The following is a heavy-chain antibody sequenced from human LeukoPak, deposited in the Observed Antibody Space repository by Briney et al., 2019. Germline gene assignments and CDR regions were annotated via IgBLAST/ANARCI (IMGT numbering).Heavy chain of an antibody. Sequence: PSQTLSLTCNVSGGSINSEDFYWSWIRQPAGKGLEWIGHTLTSGMINYNPSLKSRVTISADTSKNRFFLRLSSVTAADTALYYCAREDFRDLYDSGGYYRPADCWGQGTLVTVSS. CDR2: TLTSGMI. J-gene: IGHJ4*02. CDR1: GGSINSEDFY. CDR3: AREDFRDLYDSGGYYRPADC. V-gene: IGHV4-61*09. D-gene: IGHD3-22*01.